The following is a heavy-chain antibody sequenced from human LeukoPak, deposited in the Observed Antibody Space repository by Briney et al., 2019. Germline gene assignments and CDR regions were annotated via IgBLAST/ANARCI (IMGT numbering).Heavy chain of an antibody. CDR3: ARVAQNYYDSSGYDAFDI. CDR2: ISAYNGNT. CDR1: GYTFTSYG. J-gene: IGHJ3*02. D-gene: IGHD3-22*01. V-gene: IGHV1-18*01. Sequence: ASVKVSCKASGYTFTSYGISWVRQAPGQGLEWMGWISAYNGNTNYAQKIQGRVTMTTDTSTSKAYMELRSLRSDDTAVYYCARVAQNYYDSSGYDAFDIWGQGTMVTVSS.